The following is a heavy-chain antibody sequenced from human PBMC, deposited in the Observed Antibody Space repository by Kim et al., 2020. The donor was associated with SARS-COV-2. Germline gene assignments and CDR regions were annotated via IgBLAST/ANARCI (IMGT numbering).Heavy chain of an antibody. D-gene: IGHD2-15*01. CDR3: AKRDCSGGSCYPDY. J-gene: IGHJ4*02. CDR1: GFTFSSYA. V-gene: IGHV3-23*01. Sequence: GGSLRLSCAASGFTFSSYAMSWVRQAPGKGLEWVSAISGSGGSTYYADSVKGRFTISRDNSKNTLYLQMNSLRAEDTAVYYCAKRDCSGGSCYPDYWGQGTLVTVSS. CDR2: ISGSGGST.